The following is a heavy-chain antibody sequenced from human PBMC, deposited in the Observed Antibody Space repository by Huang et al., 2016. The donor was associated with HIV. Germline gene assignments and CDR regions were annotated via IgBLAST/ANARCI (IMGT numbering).Heavy chain of an antibody. D-gene: IGHD2-2*01. CDR3: ARDSPLLGVVIVVVPTAPNAFDI. J-gene: IGHJ3*02. Sequence: QVQLVQSGVEVKKPGASVKVSCKASGYTFTSYGISWLRQAPGQGREWMEWSSAQNGVTNHEQKGQGRVTRTTERCTSRDYRELRSQRSDDTAVYYCARDSPLLGVVIVVVPTAPNAFDIWGQGTMVTVSS. CDR1: GYTFTSYG. V-gene: IGHV1-18*01. CDR2: SSAQNGVT.